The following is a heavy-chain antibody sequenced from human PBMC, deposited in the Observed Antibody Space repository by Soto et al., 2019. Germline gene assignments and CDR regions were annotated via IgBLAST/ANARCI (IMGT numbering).Heavy chain of an antibody. Sequence: GGSLRLSCAASGFIFTNFYMTWIRQAPGKGLELVSYISPGGDIRNYVDSVKGRFTISRDNTNRLVYLHMNSLRAEDTAVYYCPREPPITDFWGQGTLVTVSS. CDR2: ISPGGDIR. D-gene: IGHD5-12*01. J-gene: IGHJ1*01. CDR1: GFIFTNFY. V-gene: IGHV3-11*01. CDR3: PREPPITDF.